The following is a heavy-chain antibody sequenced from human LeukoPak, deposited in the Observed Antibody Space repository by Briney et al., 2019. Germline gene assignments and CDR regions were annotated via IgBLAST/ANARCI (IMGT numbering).Heavy chain of an antibody. J-gene: IGHJ4*02. D-gene: IGHD1-26*01. V-gene: IGHV4-59*08. Sequence: SETLSLTCTVSGGSISSYYWSWIRQPPGKGLEWIGYIYYTGSTNYNPSLKSRVTISVDTSKNQFSLKLSSVTAADTAVYYCACSPSGSYSQIDYWGQGTLVTVSS. CDR2: IYYTGST. CDR1: GGSISSYY. CDR3: ACSPSGSYSQIDY.